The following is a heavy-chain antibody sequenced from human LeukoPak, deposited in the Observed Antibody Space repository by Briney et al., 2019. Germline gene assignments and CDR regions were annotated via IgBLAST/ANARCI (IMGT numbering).Heavy chain of an antibody. V-gene: IGHV3-23*01. D-gene: IGHD3/OR15-3a*01. CDR2: ISGSRPTT. CDR3: ARDSGFSGTQRGEY. CDR1: GFTFSSYA. Sequence: GGSLRLSCAASGFTFSSYAMSWVRLAPGKGLEWVSTISGSRPTTLYADSVKGRFTISRDNSKNTLYLQMNSLRAEDTALYYCARDSGFSGTQRGEYWGQGTLVTVSS. J-gene: IGHJ4*02.